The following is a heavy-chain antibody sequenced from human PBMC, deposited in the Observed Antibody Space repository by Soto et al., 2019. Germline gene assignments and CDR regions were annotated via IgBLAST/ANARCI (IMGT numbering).Heavy chain of an antibody. V-gene: IGHV4-39*01. CDR1: GESISSSSYY. J-gene: IGHJ4*02. Sequence: PSETLSLTCIVSGESISSSSYYWGWIRQPPGKGLEWIGSIYSSGRTYYNPSFKSRVTISIDTSKNQFSLKLSSVTATATAVYYCARQRTTVVTQAYFDHWGQGALVTVSS. CDR3: ARQRTTVVTQAYFDH. D-gene: IGHD2-21*02. CDR2: IYSSGRT.